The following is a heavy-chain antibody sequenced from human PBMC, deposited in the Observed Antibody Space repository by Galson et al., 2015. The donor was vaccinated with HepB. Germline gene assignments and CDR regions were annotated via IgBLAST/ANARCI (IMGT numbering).Heavy chain of an antibody. Sequence: SETLSLTCTVSGGSISSSSYYWCWIRQPPGKGLEWIGDIYYRGSTHYNPSLKSRVTISLDTSKNQFSLKLSSVTAADTAVYYCARSGGYDFWSGYYDFDYWGQGTLVIVSS. V-gene: IGHV4-39*01. CDR3: ARSGGYDFWSGYYDFDY. CDR2: IYYRGST. CDR1: GGSISSSSYY. J-gene: IGHJ4*02. D-gene: IGHD3-3*01.